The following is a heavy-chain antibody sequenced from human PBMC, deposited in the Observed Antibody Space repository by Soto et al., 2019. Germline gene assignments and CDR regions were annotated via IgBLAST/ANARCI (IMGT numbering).Heavy chain of an antibody. CDR3: ARGLLAYYYDSSGYYYGMDV. V-gene: IGHV1-69*01. J-gene: IGHJ6*02. Sequence: QVQLVQSGAEVKKLGSSVKVSCKASGGTFSSYAISWVRQAPGQGLEWMGGIIPIFGTANYAQKFQGRVTITADESTSTAYMELSSLRSEDTAVYYCARGLLAYYYDSSGYYYGMDVWGQGTTVTVSS. D-gene: IGHD3-22*01. CDR2: IIPIFGTA. CDR1: GGTFSSYA.